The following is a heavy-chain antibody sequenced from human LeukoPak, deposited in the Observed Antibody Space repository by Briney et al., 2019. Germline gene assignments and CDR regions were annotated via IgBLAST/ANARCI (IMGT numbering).Heavy chain of an antibody. D-gene: IGHD3-16*01. CDR1: GFSFCTTW. CDR3: ARDPGWGALDY. V-gene: IGHV3-7*03. Sequence: PGGSLRLSSAASGFSFCTTWMTWVRQTPGKGLELVANINIDGSQRYHADSVEGRFTISRDNVKNTLYLQMSSLRVEDTAVYYCARDPGWGALDYWGQGALVIVSS. CDR2: INIDGSQR. J-gene: IGHJ4*02.